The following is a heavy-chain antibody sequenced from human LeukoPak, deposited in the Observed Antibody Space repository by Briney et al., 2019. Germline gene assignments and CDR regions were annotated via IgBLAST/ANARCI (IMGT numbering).Heavy chain of an antibody. V-gene: IGHV1-3*01. CDR2: INAGNGNT. Sequence: ASVRVCFKACGYTYTNYPMHWVGEAAGQTIAWMGWINAGNGNTKYSQKFQGRVTITRDTSASTAYMELSSLRSEDTAVYYCARELRSGMDVWGQGTTVTVSS. D-gene: IGHD5-12*01. CDR1: GYTYTNYP. J-gene: IGHJ6*02. CDR3: ARELRSGMDV.